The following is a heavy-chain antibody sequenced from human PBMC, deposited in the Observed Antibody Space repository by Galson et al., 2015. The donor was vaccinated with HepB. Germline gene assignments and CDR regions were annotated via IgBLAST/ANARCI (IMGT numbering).Heavy chain of an antibody. D-gene: IGHD2-2*01. CDR3: AILGYCSSTSCCP. CDR2: INPNSGGT. Sequence: SVKVSCKASGYTFTGYYMHWVRQAPGQGLEWMGRINPNSGGTNYAQKFQGRVTMTRDTSISTAYMELSRLRSDDTAVYYCAILGYCSSTSCCPWGQGTLVTISS. J-gene: IGHJ5*02. CDR1: GYTFTGYY. V-gene: IGHV1-2*06.